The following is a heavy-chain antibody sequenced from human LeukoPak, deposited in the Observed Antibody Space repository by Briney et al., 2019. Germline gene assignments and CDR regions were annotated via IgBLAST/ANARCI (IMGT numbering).Heavy chain of an antibody. CDR1: GFTFSSYW. J-gene: IGHJ6*03. V-gene: IGHV3-7*01. CDR2: IKQDGSEK. Sequence: GGSLRLSCAASGFTFSSYWMSWVRQAPGKGLEWVANIKQDGSEKYYVDSVKGRFTISRDNAKNSLYLQMNSLRAEDTAVYYCARSLGYCSSTSCWGGYYYYMDVWGKGTTVTVSS. CDR3: ARSLGYCSSTSCWGGYYYYMDV. D-gene: IGHD2-2*01.